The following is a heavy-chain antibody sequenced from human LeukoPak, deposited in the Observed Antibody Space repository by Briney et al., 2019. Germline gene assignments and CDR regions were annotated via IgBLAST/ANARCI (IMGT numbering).Heavy chain of an antibody. V-gene: IGHV3-9*01. Sequence: GGSLRLSCAASGFTFDDYAMHWVRQAPGKGLEWVSGISWNSGSTGYADSVKGRFTISRDNAKNSLYLQMNSLRAEDTALYYCAKDMRDGYNSFDYWGQGTLVTVSS. CDR3: AKDMRDGYNSFDY. CDR1: GFTFDDYA. D-gene: IGHD5-24*01. CDR2: ISWNSGST. J-gene: IGHJ4*02.